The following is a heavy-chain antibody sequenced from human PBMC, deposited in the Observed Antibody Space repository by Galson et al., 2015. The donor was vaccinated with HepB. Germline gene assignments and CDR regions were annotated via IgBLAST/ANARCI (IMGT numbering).Heavy chain of an antibody. V-gene: IGHV3-23*01. J-gene: IGHJ5*02. CDR2: ISGSGGGT. CDR3: AKEQTYYYGSGSYNWFDP. D-gene: IGHD3-10*01. CDR1: GFTFSSYA. Sequence: SLRLSCAASGFTFSSYAMSWVRQAPGKGLEWVSGISGSGGGTYYADSVKGRFTISRDNSKNTLYLQMNSLRAEDTAVYYCAKEQTYYYGSGSYNWFDPWGQGTLVTVSS.